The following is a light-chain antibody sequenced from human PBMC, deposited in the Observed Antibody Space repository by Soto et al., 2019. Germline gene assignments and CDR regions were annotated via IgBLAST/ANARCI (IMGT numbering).Light chain of an antibody. V-gene: IGKV3-11*01. CDR3: QHRSVWPLT. J-gene: IGKJ4*01. CDR1: QSVSSY. CDR2: DAS. Sequence: EIVLTQSPATLSLSPGERATLSCRASQSVSSYLAWYQQKPGQAPRFLIYDASNRATGIPARFSGSGSGTDFTLTISSLEPEDFAVYYCQHRSVWPLTFGGGTKVESK.